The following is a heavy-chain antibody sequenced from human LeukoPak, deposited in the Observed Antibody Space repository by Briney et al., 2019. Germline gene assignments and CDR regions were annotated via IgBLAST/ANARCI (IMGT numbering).Heavy chain of an antibody. CDR2: INHSGSN. D-gene: IGHD4-17*01. Sequence: SETLSLTCAVYGGSFSGYYWSWIRQPPGKGLEWIGEINHSGSNSYNPSLKSRVTISVDTSKNQFSLKLSSVTAADTAVYYCARGEDGDYYFQHWGQGTLVTVSS. J-gene: IGHJ1*01. CDR1: GGSFSGYY. V-gene: IGHV4-34*01. CDR3: ARGEDGDYYFQH.